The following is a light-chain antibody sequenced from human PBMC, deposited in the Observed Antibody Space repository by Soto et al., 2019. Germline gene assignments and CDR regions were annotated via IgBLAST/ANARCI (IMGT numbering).Light chain of an antibody. Sequence: QSALTQPRSVSGSPRQSVTISCTGTSSGVGGYNYVSWYQQHPGKVPKLMIYDVSKRPSGVPDRFSGSKSGNTASLTISGLQAEDEDDYYCCSYAGSTYVFGTGTKVTVL. V-gene: IGLV2-11*01. CDR3: CSYAGSTYV. CDR1: SSGVGGYNY. CDR2: DVS. J-gene: IGLJ1*01.